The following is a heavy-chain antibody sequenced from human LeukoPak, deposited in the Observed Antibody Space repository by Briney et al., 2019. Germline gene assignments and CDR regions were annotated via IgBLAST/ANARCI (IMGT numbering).Heavy chain of an antibody. CDR1: GFTFSSYS. CDR2: ISSSSSYI. Sequence: GGSLRLSCAASGFTFSSYSMNWARQAPGKGLGWVSSISSSSSYIYYADSVKGRFTISRDNAKNSLYLQMNSLRAEDTAVYYCARLSQLPEKEWGQGTLVTVSS. D-gene: IGHD2-2*01. V-gene: IGHV3-21*01. CDR3: ARLSQLPEKE. J-gene: IGHJ4*02.